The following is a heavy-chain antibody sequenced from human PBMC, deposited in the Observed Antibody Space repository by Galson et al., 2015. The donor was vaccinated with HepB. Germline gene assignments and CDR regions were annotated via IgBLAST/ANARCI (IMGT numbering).Heavy chain of an antibody. J-gene: IGHJ6*02. D-gene: IGHD3-10*01. CDR2: ISNSGSTI. CDR3: ARDTGDLYPHYYYGMDV. V-gene: IGHV3-48*03. Sequence: SLRLSCAASGFTFSSYEMNWVRQAPGKGLEWVSYISNSGSTIYYADSVKGRFTISRDNAKNSLYLQMNSLRAEDTAVYYCARDTGDLYPHYYYGMDVWGQGTTVTVSS. CDR1: GFTFSSYE.